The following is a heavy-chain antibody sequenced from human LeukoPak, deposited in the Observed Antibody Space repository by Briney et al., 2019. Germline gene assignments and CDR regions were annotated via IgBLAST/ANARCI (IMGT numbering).Heavy chain of an antibody. CDR2: INHSGST. CDR1: GGSFSGYY. Sequence: PSETLSLTCAVYGGSFSGYYWSWIRQPPGKGLEWIGEINHSGSTNYNPSLKSRVTISVDTSKNQFSLKLSPVTAADTAVYYCAGPYDCSSTSCYSVWGQGTLVTVSS. CDR3: AGPYDCSSTSCYSV. J-gene: IGHJ4*02. V-gene: IGHV4-34*01. D-gene: IGHD2-2*02.